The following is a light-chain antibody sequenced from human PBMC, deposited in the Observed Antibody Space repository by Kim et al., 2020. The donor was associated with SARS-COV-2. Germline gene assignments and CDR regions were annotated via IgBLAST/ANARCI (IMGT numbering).Light chain of an antibody. CDR1: QNINNY. CDR2: NAS. CDR3: QQTYASPPT. J-gene: IGKJ2*01. V-gene: IGKV1-39*01. Sequence: ASVGERVTITCRASQNINNYLKWYQRKPGKTPKLLINNASRMQSGVPSRFSGSGSGTDFALTISSLQPEDFAVYYCQQTYASPPTFGQGTKLEI.